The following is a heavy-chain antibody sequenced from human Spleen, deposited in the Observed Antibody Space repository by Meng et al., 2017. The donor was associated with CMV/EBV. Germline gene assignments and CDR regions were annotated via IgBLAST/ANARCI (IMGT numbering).Heavy chain of an antibody. J-gene: IGHJ4*02. CDR1: GYTFSTSG. Sequence: ASVKVSCKASGYTFSTSGITWVRQAPGQGLEWMGWISAYNGNSNYAQRLQGRVTMTADTSTSTAYMELRSLRSDDTAVYYCARLDYSSSSCGYWGQGTLVTVSS. CDR3: ARLDYSSSSCGY. D-gene: IGHD6-6*01. V-gene: IGHV1-18*01. CDR2: ISAYNGNS.